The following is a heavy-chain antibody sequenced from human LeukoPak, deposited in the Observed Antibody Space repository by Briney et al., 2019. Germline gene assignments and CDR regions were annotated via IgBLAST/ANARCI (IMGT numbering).Heavy chain of an antibody. D-gene: IGHD2-2*01. V-gene: IGHV4-59*01. J-gene: IGHJ6*02. CDR2: IYYSGST. Sequence: PSETLSLTCTVPGGSISSYYWSWIRQPPGKGLEWIGHIYYSGSTNYNPSLKSRVTISVDTSKNQFSLKLSSVTAADTAVYYCARSTSPSHYYHGMDVWGQGTTVTVSS. CDR3: ARSTSPSHYYHGMDV. CDR1: GGSISSYY.